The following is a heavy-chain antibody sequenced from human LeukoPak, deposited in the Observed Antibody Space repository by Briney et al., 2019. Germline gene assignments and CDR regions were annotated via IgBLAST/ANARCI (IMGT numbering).Heavy chain of an antibody. Sequence: PSETLSLTCTASAGSFSNCDFHWGWVRQTPWRGLEWFGSVYYTGRTDYTPSFQSRVTISVDKSKNQFSLKLSSVTAADTAVYYCARFSVLRNSPLLSFGGVIVIPSWGQGTLVTVSS. CDR2: VYYTGRT. J-gene: IGHJ4*02. D-gene: IGHD3-16*02. CDR1: AGSFSNCDFH. CDR3: ARFSVLRNSPLLSFGGVIVIPS. V-gene: IGHV4-39*07.